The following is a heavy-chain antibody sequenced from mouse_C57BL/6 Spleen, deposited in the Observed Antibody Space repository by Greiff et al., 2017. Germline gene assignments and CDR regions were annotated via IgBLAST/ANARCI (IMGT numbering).Heavy chain of an antibody. CDR1: GYTFTSYG. V-gene: IGHV1-81*01. Sequence: QVQLQQSGAELARPGASVKLSCKASGYTFTSYGISWVKQRTGQGLEWIGEIYPRSGNTYYNEKFKGKATLTADKSSSTAYMELRSLTSEDSAVYFCARGNYGSSYVVWYFDYWGQGTTLTVSS. CDR2: IYPRSGNT. CDR3: ARGNYGSSYVVWYFDY. J-gene: IGHJ2*01. D-gene: IGHD1-1*01.